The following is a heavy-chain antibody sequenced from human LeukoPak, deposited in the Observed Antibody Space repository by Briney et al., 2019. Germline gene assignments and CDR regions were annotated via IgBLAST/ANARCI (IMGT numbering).Heavy chain of an antibody. V-gene: IGHV3-30-3*01. J-gene: IGHJ4*02. Sequence: GRSLRLSCAASGFTFSSYAMHWVRQAPGKGLEWVAVISYDGSNKYYADSVKGRFTISRDNSKNTLYLQMNSLRAEDTAVYYCASSAGNHPFDYWGQGTLVTVSS. CDR1: GFTFSSYA. CDR2: ISYDGSNK. D-gene: IGHD6-19*01. CDR3: ASSAGNHPFDY.